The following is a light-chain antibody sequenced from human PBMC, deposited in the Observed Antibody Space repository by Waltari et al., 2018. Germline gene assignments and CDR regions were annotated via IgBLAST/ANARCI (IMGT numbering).Light chain of an antibody. CDR1: SSHVGVYNY. CDR2: DVS. CDR3: SSYTSSSTYV. J-gene: IGLJ1*01. Sequence: QSALSQPAAVSRPPGQSITNSCPGTSSHVGVYNYVSWYQQHPGKAPKLMFYDVSNRSAGVSNRFSGSKAGNTASLTISGLQAEDEADYYCSSYTSSSTYVFGTGPKVTVL. V-gene: IGLV2-14*03.